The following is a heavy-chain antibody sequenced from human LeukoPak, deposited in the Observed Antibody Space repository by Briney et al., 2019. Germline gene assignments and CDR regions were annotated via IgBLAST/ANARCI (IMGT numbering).Heavy chain of an antibody. V-gene: IGHV3-30-3*01. CDR3: ARGEPYFDY. Sequence: GGSLRLSCAASGFTFSSYAMHWVRQAPGKGLEWVAVISYDGSNKYYADSVKGRFTISRDNSKNTLYLQMNSLRAEDTAVYYCARGEPYFDYWGQGTLVTVSS. CDR2: ISYDGSNK. D-gene: IGHD1-26*01. CDR1: GFTFSSYA. J-gene: IGHJ4*02.